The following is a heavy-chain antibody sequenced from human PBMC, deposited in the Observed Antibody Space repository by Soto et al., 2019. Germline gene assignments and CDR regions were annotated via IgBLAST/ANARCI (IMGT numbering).Heavy chain of an antibody. Sequence: SETLSLTCTVSGGSISSYYWSWIRQPPGKGLEWIGYIYYSGSTNYNPSLRSRVTISVDTSKNQFSLKLSSVTAADTAVYYCARQVGGWAPWYFDYWGQGTLVTVSS. J-gene: IGHJ4*02. V-gene: IGHV4-59*08. CDR3: ARQVGGWAPWYFDY. CDR2: IYYSGST. D-gene: IGHD6-19*01. CDR1: GGSISSYY.